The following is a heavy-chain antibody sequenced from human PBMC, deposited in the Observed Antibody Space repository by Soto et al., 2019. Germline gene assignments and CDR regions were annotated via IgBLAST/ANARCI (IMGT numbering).Heavy chain of an antibody. D-gene: IGHD2-2*01. V-gene: IGHV1-18*01. J-gene: IGHJ5*02. Sequence: QVQLVQSGAEVKKPGASVKVSCKTSGYIFSSYSLTWVRQALGQGLEWMGWFNSYNAETNSAQKFRDRVTMTRDTSTSTAYLELTSLRPDDTAVYYCARMKYCSTTNCRIGSFDPWGQGTLITVSS. CDR2: FNSYNAET. CDR1: GYIFSSYS. CDR3: ARMKYCSTTNCRIGSFDP.